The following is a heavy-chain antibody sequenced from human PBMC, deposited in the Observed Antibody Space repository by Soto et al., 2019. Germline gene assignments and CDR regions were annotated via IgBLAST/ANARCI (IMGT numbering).Heavy chain of an antibody. D-gene: IGHD3-10*01. Sequence: QVQLVQSGAEVKKPGASVKVSCKASGYTITNYYIHWVRQAPGQRLEWMGIINPSGGSTSYAQKFQGRITVTWDTSTSTVYMELNSLRSEDTAVYYCASHSIGDRYGDYSDYWGRGTLVTVSS. CDR3: ASHSIGDRYGDYSDY. CDR1: GYTITNYY. J-gene: IGHJ4*02. CDR2: INPSGGST. V-gene: IGHV1-46*01.